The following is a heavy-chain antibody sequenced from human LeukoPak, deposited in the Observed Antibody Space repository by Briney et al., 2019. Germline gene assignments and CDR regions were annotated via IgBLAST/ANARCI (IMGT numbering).Heavy chain of an antibody. CDR1: GFTFSSYE. J-gene: IGHJ5*02. CDR3: ARYCSGGSLYNWFDP. Sequence: GGSLRLSCAASGFTFSSYEMNWVRQAPGKGLEWVSYISSSGSTIYYADSVKGRFTISRDNAKNSLYLQMNSLRAEDTAVYYCARYCSGGSLYNWFDPWGQGTLVTVSS. CDR2: ISSSGSTI. V-gene: IGHV3-48*03. D-gene: IGHD2-15*01.